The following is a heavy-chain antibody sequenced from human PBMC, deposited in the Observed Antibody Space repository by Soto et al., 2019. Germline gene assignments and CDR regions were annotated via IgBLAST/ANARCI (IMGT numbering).Heavy chain of an antibody. D-gene: IGHD1-26*01. CDR3: ARDPHSIVGVPTPPYFDY. Sequence: GGSLRLSCAASGFTFSSYGMHWVRQAPGKGLEWVAVIWYDGSNKYYADSVKGRFTISRDNSKNTLYLQMNSLRAEDTAVYYCARDPHSIVGVPTPPYFDYWGQGTLVTVSS. V-gene: IGHV3-33*01. CDR2: IWYDGSNK. CDR1: GFTFSSYG. J-gene: IGHJ4*02.